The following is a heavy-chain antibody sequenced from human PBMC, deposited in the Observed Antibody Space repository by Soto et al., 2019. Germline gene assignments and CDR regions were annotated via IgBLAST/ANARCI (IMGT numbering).Heavy chain of an antibody. CDR1: GGSISSSIYY. CDR2: IFYSGST. V-gene: IGHV4-39*07. CDR3: ARYKSNYYYGMDV. Sequence: SETLSLTCTVSGGSISSSIYYGGWIRRPPGKGLEWIGSIFYSGSTYYNPSLKSRVTISVDTSKNQFSLKLSSVTAADTAVYYCARYKSNYYYGMDVWGQGTTVTVSS. D-gene: IGHD1-20*01. J-gene: IGHJ6*02.